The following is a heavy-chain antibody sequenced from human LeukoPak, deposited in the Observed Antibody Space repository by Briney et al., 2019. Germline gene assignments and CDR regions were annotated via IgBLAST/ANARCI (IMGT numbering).Heavy chain of an antibody. CDR1: GFTFSSYG. J-gene: IGHJ3*02. D-gene: IGHD3-22*01. CDR2: IWYDGSNK. Sequence: GGSLRLSCAASGFTFSSYGMHWVRQAPGKGLEWVAVIWYDGSNKYYADSVKGRFTISRDNSKNTLYLQMNSLRAEDTAVYYCARGAKMIVVGDAFDIWGQGTMVTVSS. CDR3: ARGAKMIVVGDAFDI. V-gene: IGHV3-33*08.